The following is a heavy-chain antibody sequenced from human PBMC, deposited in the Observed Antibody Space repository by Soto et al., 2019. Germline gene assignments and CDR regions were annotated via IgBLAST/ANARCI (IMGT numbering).Heavy chain of an antibody. D-gene: IGHD3-10*01. CDR2: IRSKANSYAT. CDR3: TRLEGDGVR. Sequence: EVQLVESGGGLVQPGGSLKLSCAASGFTFSGSAMHWVRQASGKGLEWVGRIRSKANSYATAYAASVKGRFTISRDDSKNTAYLQMNSLNTEDTAVYYCTRLEGDGVRWGQGTLVTVSS. J-gene: IGHJ4*02. CDR1: GFTFSGSA. V-gene: IGHV3-73*01.